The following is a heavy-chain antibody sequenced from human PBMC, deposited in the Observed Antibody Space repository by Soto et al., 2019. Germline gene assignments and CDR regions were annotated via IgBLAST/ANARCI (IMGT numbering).Heavy chain of an antibody. D-gene: IGHD3-3*01. CDR2: MNPNSGNT. J-gene: IGHJ6*02. V-gene: IGHV1-8*01. Sequence: QVQLVQSGAEVKKPGASVKVSCKASGYTFTSYDINWVRQATGQGLEWMGWMNPNSGNTGYAQKFQGRVTMTRNTSXXTXYXXLSSLRSEDTAVYYCARGHRPGTILTNYYYYGMDVWGQGTTVTVSS. CDR3: ARGHRPGTILTNYYYYGMDV. CDR1: GYTFTSYD.